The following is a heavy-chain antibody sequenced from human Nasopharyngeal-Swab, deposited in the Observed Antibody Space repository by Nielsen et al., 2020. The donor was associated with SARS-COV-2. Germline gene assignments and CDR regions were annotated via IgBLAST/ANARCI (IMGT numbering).Heavy chain of an antibody. V-gene: IGHV3-23*01. J-gene: IGHJ4*02. Sequence: GESLKISCAASGFTFSSYAISWVRQAPGKGLEWVSVISGSDYSTYYADSVKGRFTISRDNAKNSLYLQMNSLRAEDTAVYYCARDTGYCSGGSCYLSHFDYWGQGTLVTVSS. D-gene: IGHD2-15*01. CDR1: GFTFSSYA. CDR2: ISGSDYST. CDR3: ARDTGYCSGGSCYLSHFDY.